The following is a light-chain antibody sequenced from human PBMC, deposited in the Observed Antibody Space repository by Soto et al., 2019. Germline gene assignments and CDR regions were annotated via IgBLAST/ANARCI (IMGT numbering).Light chain of an antibody. J-gene: IGLJ2*01. CDR1: SSNIGRNT. CDR3: EAGDDSLNGPV. V-gene: IGLV1-44*01. Sequence: QSVLIQPPSASGTLGQRVTISCSGSSSNIGRNTVNWYQHLPGTAPKLLLYSDDQRPSGVPDRFSGSRSGTSASLAISGLQSEDEADYYCEAGDDSLNGPVFGGGTKLTVL. CDR2: SDD.